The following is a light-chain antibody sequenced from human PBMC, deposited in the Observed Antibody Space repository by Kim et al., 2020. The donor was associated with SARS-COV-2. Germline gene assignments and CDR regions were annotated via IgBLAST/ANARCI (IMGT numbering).Light chain of an antibody. CDR2: AAS. J-gene: IGKJ4*01. Sequence: ASVGDTVTIPCRASQHICTYLAWYQQKPGKVPELLIYAASTLRSGVPARFSGSASGPDFPLTISALPPQDVATYYCQKYNSAPFTFGGGTKVDIK. CDR3: QKYNSAPFT. CDR1: QHICTY. V-gene: IGKV1-27*01.